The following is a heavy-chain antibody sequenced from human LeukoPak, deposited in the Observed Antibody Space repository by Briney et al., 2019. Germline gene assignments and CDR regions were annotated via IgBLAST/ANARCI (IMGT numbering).Heavy chain of an antibody. J-gene: IGHJ3*02. CDR2: INWNGGST. CDR3: AGVVLAAIEGVNAFDI. V-gene: IGHV3-20*04. Sequence: PGGSLRLSCAASGFTFDDYGMSWVRQAPGKGLEWVSGINWNGGSTGYADSVKGRFTISRDNAKNSLYLQMNSLRAEDTALYYCAGVVLAAIEGVNAFDIWGQGTMVTVSS. D-gene: IGHD2-2*01. CDR1: GFTFDDYG.